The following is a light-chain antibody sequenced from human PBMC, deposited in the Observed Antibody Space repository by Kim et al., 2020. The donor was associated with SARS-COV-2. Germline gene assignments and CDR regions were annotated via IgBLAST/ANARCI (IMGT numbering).Light chain of an antibody. J-gene: IGKJ5*01. CDR2: GAS. V-gene: IGKV3-11*01. Sequence: LSPGERVTLSCRASQSLSISLAWYQQKPGRAPRLLIYGASNRATGVPVRFSGSGFGTDFTLTISSLEPEDFAVYYCQQRSAWPITFGLGTRLEIK. CDR1: QSLSIS. CDR3: QQRSAWPIT.